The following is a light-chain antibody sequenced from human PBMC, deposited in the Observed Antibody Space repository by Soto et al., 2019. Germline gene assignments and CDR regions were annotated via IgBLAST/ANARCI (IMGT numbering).Light chain of an antibody. J-gene: IGKJ5*01. Sequence: DTQMIQSPSSLSASVGDRVTITCRASQGISNYLAWYQQKPGKVPKLLIYAASTLQSGVPSRLSGSGSGTDFTLTISSLQPEDVATYYCQKYNSAPNTFGQGTRLEIK. CDR1: QGISNY. V-gene: IGKV1-27*01. CDR3: QKYNSAPNT. CDR2: AAS.